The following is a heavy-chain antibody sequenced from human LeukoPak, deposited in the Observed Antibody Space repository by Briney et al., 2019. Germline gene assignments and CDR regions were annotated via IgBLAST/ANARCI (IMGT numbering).Heavy chain of an antibody. J-gene: IGHJ3*02. V-gene: IGHV4-39*07. CDR1: GDSISSSSSY. D-gene: IGHD2-15*01. CDR3: ARAGCSGGTCYESRGAFDI. CDR2: IYYSGTS. Sequence: SETLSLTCTVSGDSISSSSSYWGWIRQPPGEGLEWIGSIYYSGTSYYNPSLKSRVTISVDTSKHEFSLKLSSVTAADTAVYYCARAGCSGGTCYESRGAFDIWGQGTMVTVSS.